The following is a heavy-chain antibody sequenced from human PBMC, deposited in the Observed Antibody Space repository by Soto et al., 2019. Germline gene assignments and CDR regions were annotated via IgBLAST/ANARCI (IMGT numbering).Heavy chain of an antibody. CDR2: IIPILGIA. Sequence: ASVKVSCKASGGTFSSYTISWVRQAPGQGLEWMGRIIPILGIANYAQKFQGRVTITADKSTSTAYMELSSLRSEDTAVYYCGGDWGGGDPSRTAPMDVWGKGTTVTVS. CDR1: GGTFSSYT. CDR3: GGDWGGGDPSRTAPMDV. J-gene: IGHJ6*03. D-gene: IGHD2-21*02. V-gene: IGHV1-69*02.